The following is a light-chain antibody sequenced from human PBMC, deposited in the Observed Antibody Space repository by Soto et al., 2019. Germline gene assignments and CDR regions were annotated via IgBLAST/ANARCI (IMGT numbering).Light chain of an antibody. CDR1: QSVSSQ. Sequence: WKPSPATLSVSEGEIATLSRRASQSVSSQLAWYQQKPGQAPRLLIYDAFNRATGIPARLSGSERGTDFALTLSSLEFEDSAVSYCQRRWSCPRTVGGGTKVDIK. J-gene: IGKJ4*01. V-gene: IGKV3-11*01. CDR2: DAF. CDR3: QRRWSCPRT.